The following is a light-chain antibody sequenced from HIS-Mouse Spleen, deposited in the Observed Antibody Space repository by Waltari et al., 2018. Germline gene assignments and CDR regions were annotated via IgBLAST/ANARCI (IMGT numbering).Light chain of an antibody. Sequence: QSALTQPASVSGSPGQSITISCTGTSSDVGSYNLFSRYQQPPGTAPKLMIYEGSKRPSGVSNRFSGSKSGNTASLTISGLQAEDEADYYCCSYAGSSPYVVFGGGTKLTVL. J-gene: IGLJ2*01. CDR3: CSYAGSSPYVV. V-gene: IGLV2-23*01. CDR2: EGS. CDR1: SSDVGSYNL.